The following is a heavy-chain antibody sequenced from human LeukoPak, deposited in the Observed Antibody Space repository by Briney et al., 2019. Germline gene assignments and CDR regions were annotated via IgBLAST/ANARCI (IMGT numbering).Heavy chain of an antibody. CDR3: ARGLAVAGDFDY. CDR1: GGSFSGYY. CDR2: INHSGST. D-gene: IGHD6-19*01. V-gene: IGHV4-34*01. J-gene: IGHJ4*02. Sequence: SETLSLTCAVYGGSFSGYYWSWIRQPPGKELEWIGEINHSGSTNYNPSLKSRVTISVDTSKNQFSLKLSSVTAADTAVYYCARGLAVAGDFDYWGQGTLVTVSS.